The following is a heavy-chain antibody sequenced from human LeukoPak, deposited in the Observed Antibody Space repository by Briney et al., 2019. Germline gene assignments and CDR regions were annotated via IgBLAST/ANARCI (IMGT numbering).Heavy chain of an antibody. Sequence: ASVKVSCKASGYTFTSYGISWVRQAPGQGLEWMGWISAYNGNTNYAQKLQGRVTMTTDTSTSTAYMELRSLRSDDTAVYYCARVPDYSNYRSNYYFDYWGQGTLVTVSS. J-gene: IGHJ4*02. CDR2: ISAYNGNT. V-gene: IGHV1-18*01. CDR3: ARVPDYSNYRSNYYFDY. D-gene: IGHD4-11*01. CDR1: GYTFTSYG.